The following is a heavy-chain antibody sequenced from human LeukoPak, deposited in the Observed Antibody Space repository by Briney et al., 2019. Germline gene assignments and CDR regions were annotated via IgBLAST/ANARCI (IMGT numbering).Heavy chain of an antibody. Sequence: GGSLRLSCAASGFTFSSYAMHWVRQAPGKGLEWVAVISYDGSNKYYAASVKGRFTISRDNSKNTLYLQMNSLRAEETAVYCCARGRWLHLARPFEYWGQGTLVTVSS. CDR3: ARGRWLHLARPFEY. CDR1: GFTFSSYA. D-gene: IGHD5-24*01. J-gene: IGHJ4*02. V-gene: IGHV3-30-3*01. CDR2: ISYDGSNK.